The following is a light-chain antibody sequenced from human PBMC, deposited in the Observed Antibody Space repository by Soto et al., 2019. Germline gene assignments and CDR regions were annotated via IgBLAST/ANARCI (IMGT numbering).Light chain of an antibody. V-gene: IGKV1-5*01. CDR1: QNISTW. Sequence: DFQMTQSPSTLSASVGDRVTITCRASQNISTWLAWYQQKPGEAPKLLIYDASSLEVGVPSRFSGSGSRTEFTLTISSLQPDDYGTYYCQQYYDFRTFGQGTKVDIK. CDR3: QQYYDFRT. CDR2: DAS. J-gene: IGKJ1*01.